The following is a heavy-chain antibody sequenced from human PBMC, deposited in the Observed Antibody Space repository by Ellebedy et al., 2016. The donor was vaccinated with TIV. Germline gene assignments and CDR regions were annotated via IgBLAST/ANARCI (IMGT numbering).Heavy chain of an antibody. CDR3: ARGGSSGSSDY. Sequence: GGSLRLXCVASGFTFRSHGIYWVRQAPGKGLEWVAVISSDGSNKYYADSVKGRSTISRDNSKNTLYLQMNSLRTDDMAVYYCARGGSSGSSDYWGQGTLVTVSS. V-gene: IGHV3-30*03. CDR2: ISSDGSNK. J-gene: IGHJ4*02. D-gene: IGHD3-10*01. CDR1: GFTFRSHG.